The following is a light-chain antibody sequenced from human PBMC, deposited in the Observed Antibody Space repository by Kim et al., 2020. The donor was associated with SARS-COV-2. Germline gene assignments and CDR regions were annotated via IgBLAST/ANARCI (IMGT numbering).Light chain of an antibody. J-gene: IGKJ4*01. V-gene: IGKV1-9*01. CDR2: EAS. CDR3: QQRKSVLLT. CDR1: QGISSY. Sequence: DIQLTQSPSFLSASVGDRVTITCRASQGISSYLAWYQQEPGKAPKLLIYEASTLHSGVPSRFSGSGSGTEFTLTISSLQPEDFATYHCQQRKSVLLTVGGGTKVEIK.